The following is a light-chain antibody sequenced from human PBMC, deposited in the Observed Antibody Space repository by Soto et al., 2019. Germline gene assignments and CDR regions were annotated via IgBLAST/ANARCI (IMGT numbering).Light chain of an antibody. CDR2: GAS. Sequence: EIVLTQSPGTLSLSPGERATLSCRASQTVSSSYLAWYQQKPGQAPRLLIYGASNRAAGIPDRFRGSGSGTEFTLTISSLQSEDVAVYYCQQYNSWPPETFGQGTKVDIK. CDR1: QTVSSSY. J-gene: IGKJ1*01. CDR3: QQYNSWPPET. V-gene: IGKV3-20*01.